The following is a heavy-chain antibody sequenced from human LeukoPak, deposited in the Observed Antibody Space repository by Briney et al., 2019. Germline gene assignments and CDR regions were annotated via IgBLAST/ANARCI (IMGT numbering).Heavy chain of an antibody. J-gene: IGHJ4*02. Sequence: SETLPLTCTVSGGSFSSYYWSWIRQPAGKGLDWIGHISTSGNTNYSPSLKSRVTMSVDKSMIQFSLNLSSVTAADTAVYYCARVNSSISFLDYWGRGTLLTVSS. CDR2: ISTSGNT. CDR3: ARVNSSISFLDY. D-gene: IGHD3-3*02. V-gene: IGHV4-4*07. CDR1: GGSFSSYY.